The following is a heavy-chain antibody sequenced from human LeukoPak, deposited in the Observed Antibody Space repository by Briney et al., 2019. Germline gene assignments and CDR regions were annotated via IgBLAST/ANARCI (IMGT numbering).Heavy chain of an antibody. CDR1: GFTFSTYV. CDR2: ISSNGDNT. V-gene: IGHV3-64D*06. Sequence: GGSLRLSCSVSGFTFSTYVMHWVRQAPGKGLEYVSAISSNGDNTYYADSVKGRFTISRDNSKSTLYLQMSSLRADDTAVYYCVRGTGYWSQGTLVTVSS. J-gene: IGHJ4*02. CDR3: VRGTGY.